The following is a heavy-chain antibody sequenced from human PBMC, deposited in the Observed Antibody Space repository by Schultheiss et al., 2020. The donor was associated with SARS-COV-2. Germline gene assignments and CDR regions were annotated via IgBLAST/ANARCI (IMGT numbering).Heavy chain of an antibody. J-gene: IGHJ3*02. CDR3: AREETRITMIVVAPDAFDI. CDR1: GFTFSSYG. D-gene: IGHD3-22*01. Sequence: GGSLRLSCAASGFTFSSYGMHWVRQAPGKGLEWVAVIWYDGSNKYYADSVKGRFTISRDNSKNTLYLQMNSLRAEDTAVYYCAREETRITMIVVAPDAFDIWGQGTMVTVSS. CDR2: IWYDGSNK. V-gene: IGHV3-30*19.